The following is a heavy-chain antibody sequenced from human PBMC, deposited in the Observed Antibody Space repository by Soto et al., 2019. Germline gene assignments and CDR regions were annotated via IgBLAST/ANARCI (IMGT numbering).Heavy chain of an antibody. CDR1: GGSFSGYY. V-gene: IGHV4-34*01. Sequence: SETLSLTCAVYGGSFSGYYWIWIRQPPGKGLEWIGEINHSGSTNYNPSLKSRVTISVDTSKNQFSLKLSSVTAADTGVYYCAKAISGYNAPLEHWGQGTRVTVSS. CDR3: AKAISGYNAPLEH. J-gene: IGHJ4*02. CDR2: INHSGST. D-gene: IGHD1-20*01.